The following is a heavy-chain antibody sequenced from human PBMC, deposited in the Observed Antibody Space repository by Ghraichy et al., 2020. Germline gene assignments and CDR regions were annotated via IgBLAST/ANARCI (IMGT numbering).Heavy chain of an antibody. Sequence: LSLTCAASGFTFSRSWMSWVRQAPGKGLEWVANIKEDGSEKYYVDSVKGRFTISRDNARNLLYLQMNSLRAEDTALYYCARVGVSQGPLFTFGAPTSYFYYMDVWGKGATVTVSS. CDR2: IKEDGSEK. D-gene: IGHD3-10*01. CDR3: ARVGVSQGPLFTFGAPTSYFYYMDV. CDR1: GFTFSRSW. V-gene: IGHV3-7*01. J-gene: IGHJ6*03.